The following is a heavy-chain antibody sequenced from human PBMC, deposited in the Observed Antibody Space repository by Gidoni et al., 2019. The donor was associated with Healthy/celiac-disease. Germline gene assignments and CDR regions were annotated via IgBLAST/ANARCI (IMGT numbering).Heavy chain of an antibody. V-gene: IGHV3-23*01. D-gene: IGHD3-16*01. CDR1: GFTFSSYA. CDR3: APVGAGPPDY. J-gene: IGHJ4*02. Sequence: VQLLESGVGLVQPGGSLRLSCAASGFTFSSYAMSWVRQAPGKGLEWVSAISGSGGSTYYADSVKGRFTISRDNSKNTLYLQRNRLRAEDTAVYYCAPVGAGPPDYWGQGTLVTVSS. CDR2: ISGSGGST.